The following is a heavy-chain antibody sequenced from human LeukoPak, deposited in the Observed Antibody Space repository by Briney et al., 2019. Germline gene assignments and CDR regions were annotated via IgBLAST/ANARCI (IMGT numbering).Heavy chain of an antibody. D-gene: IGHD2-2*01. Sequence: GESLKISCKGSGYSFTSYWIGWVRQMPGKGLEWMGIIYPGDSDTRYSPSFQGQVTISADKSISTAYLQWSSPKASDTAMYYCARLLQGVVVPAAAGTFDYWGQGTLVTVSS. CDR3: ARLLQGVVVPAAAGTFDY. V-gene: IGHV5-51*01. J-gene: IGHJ4*02. CDR1: GYSFTSYW. CDR2: IYPGDSDT.